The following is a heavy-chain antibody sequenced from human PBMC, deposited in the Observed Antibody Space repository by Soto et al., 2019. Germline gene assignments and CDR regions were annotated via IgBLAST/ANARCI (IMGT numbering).Heavy chain of an antibody. Sequence: EVQLVESGGGLVQPGGSLRLSCEASGLTFSSYCMGWVRQAPGKGLEWVAIIRGDGAKIYYVDSVKGRFTISGDNAKKSLQLQIISLRAEDADEYECARDGDSYRRVAFDIWGQGTMVTVSS. D-gene: IGHD2-21*01. CDR3: ARDGDSYRRVAFDI. V-gene: IGHV3-7*02. J-gene: IGHJ3*02. CDR1: GLTFSSYC. CDR2: IRGDGAKI.